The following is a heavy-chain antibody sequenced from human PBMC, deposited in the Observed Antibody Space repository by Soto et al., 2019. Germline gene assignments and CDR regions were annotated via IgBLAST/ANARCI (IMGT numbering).Heavy chain of an antibody. J-gene: IGHJ5*02. V-gene: IGHV3-48*03. CDR2: ISSAGPT. CDR1: GLRFTAYE. Sequence: GWSLKLSFKANGLRFTAYELNWVRHAPGKGLEWISYISSAGPTHPADSVKDRFTISRDNANNLLHLQLSGLRSDDTAVYYCAREWGLTCTGAICSYNWFDVWGPGT. CDR3: AREWGLTCTGAICSYNWFDV. D-gene: IGHD2-21*01.